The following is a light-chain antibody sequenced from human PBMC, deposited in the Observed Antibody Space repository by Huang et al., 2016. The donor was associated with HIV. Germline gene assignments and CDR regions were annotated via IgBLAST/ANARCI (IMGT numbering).Light chain of an antibody. Sequence: EIVLTQSPGTLSLSPGERATLSCRASHNIDDNYLAWYQKKPGQAPRLLIYGGSSRAAGVPDRFSGSGSGTDFTLTISRLEPEDFAVYYCQQYGTSSPLTFGGGARVDFK. V-gene: IGKV3-20*01. CDR2: GGS. CDR1: HNIDDNY. CDR3: QQYGTSSPLT. J-gene: IGKJ4*01.